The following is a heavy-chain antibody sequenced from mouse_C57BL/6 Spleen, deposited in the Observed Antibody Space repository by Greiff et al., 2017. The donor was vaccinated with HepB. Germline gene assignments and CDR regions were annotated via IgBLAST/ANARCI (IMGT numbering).Heavy chain of an antibody. CDR3: ARSPLDGYYGAMDY. V-gene: IGHV1-39*01. Sequence: EVQGVESGPELVKPGASVKISCKASGYSFTDYNMNWVKQSNGKSLEWIGVINPNYGTTSYNQKFKGKATLTVDQSSSTAYMQLNSLTSEDSAVYYCARSPLDGYYGAMDYWGQGTSVTVSS. J-gene: IGHJ4*01. CDR2: INPNYGTT. CDR1: GYSFTDYN. D-gene: IGHD2-3*01.